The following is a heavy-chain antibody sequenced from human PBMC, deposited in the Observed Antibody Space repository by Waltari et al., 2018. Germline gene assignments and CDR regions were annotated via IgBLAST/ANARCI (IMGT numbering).Heavy chain of an antibody. V-gene: IGHV4-39*07. CDR1: GGSVNHNTYY. CDR3: ARDIVIMENWFDP. J-gene: IGHJ5*02. D-gene: IGHD1-26*01. Sequence: QLQESGPGLVKPSETLSLTCTVSGGSVNHNTYYWGWIRQPPGKGLEWIGSIYYSGSTYYNPSLGSRVTITVDTSKNQFSLKLTSVTAADTAVYYCARDIVIMENWFDPWGQGTLVTVSS. CDR2: IYYSGST.